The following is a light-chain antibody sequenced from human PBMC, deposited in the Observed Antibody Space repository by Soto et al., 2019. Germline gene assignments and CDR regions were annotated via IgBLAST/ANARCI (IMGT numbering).Light chain of an antibody. Sequence: EIVLTQSPATLSLSPGERATLSCMASQSVSSYLAWYQQKPGQAPRLLIYDASNRATGIPARFSGSGSGTDFTLTISSLEPEDFAVYYCQQHSNWPPSITFGQGTRLEIK. CDR3: QQHSNWPPSIT. CDR1: QSVSSY. V-gene: IGKV3-11*01. CDR2: DAS. J-gene: IGKJ5*01.